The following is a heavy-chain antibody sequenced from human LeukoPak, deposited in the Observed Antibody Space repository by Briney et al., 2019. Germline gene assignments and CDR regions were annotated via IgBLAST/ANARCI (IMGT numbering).Heavy chain of an antibody. D-gene: IGHD1-26*01. V-gene: IGHV4-59*01. CDR1: GGSISNKY. CDR3: ASLGLYSGTYSGLFDY. J-gene: IGHJ4*02. CDR2: IYYSGST. Sequence: ETLSLTCTVSGGSISNKYWSWIRQPPGKRLEWIGYIYYSGSTNYNPSLKSRVTILVDTSKNQFSLKLSSVTAADTAVYFCASLGLYSGTYSGLFDYWGQGTLVTVSS.